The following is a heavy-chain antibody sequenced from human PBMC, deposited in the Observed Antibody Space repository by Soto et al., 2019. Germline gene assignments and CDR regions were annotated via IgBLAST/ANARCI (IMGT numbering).Heavy chain of an antibody. V-gene: IGHV4-59*01. CDR1: GGSISSYY. CDR2: IYYSGST. Sequence: SETLSLTCTVSGGSISSYYWSWIRQPPGKGLEWIGYIYYSGSTNYNPSLKSRVTISVDTSKNQFSLKLSSVTAADTAVYYCARGDYGPDAFDIWGQGTMVTVSS. J-gene: IGHJ3*02. CDR3: ARGDYGPDAFDI. D-gene: IGHD3-10*01.